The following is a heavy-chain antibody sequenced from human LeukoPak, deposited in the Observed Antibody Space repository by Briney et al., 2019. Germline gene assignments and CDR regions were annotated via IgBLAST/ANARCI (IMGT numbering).Heavy chain of an antibody. D-gene: IGHD5-24*01. CDR3: ATGGRWLQFIFDY. V-gene: IGHV3-23*01. CDR2: ISGSAGFA. CDR1: GFTFSSYA. J-gene: IGHJ4*02. Sequence: GGSLRLSCAASGFTFSSYAMIWVRQAPGKGLDWVSSISGSAGFAYYADSVKGRFTISRDNSKNTLYLQMNSLRAEDTAVYYCATGGRWLQFIFDYWGQGTLVTVSS.